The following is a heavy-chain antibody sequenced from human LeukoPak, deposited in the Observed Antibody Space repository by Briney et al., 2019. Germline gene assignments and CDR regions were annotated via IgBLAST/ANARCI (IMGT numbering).Heavy chain of an antibody. D-gene: IGHD2-2*01. Sequence: GGSLRLSCAASGFTFSSYGMHWVRQAPGKGLEWVAVISYDGSNKYYADSVKGRFTISRDNSKNTLYLQMNSLRAEDTAVYYCAKDWGYCSSTSCEYYFDYWGQGILVTVSS. CDR1: GFTFSSYG. CDR2: ISYDGSNK. J-gene: IGHJ4*02. CDR3: AKDWGYCSSTSCEYYFDY. V-gene: IGHV3-30*18.